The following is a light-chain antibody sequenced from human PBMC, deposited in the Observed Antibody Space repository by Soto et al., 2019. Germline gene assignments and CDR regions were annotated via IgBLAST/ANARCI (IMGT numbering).Light chain of an antibody. Sequence: LTQPASVSGSPGQSVTISCTGTSNDIGAYDYVSWYQQVPGKAPKLLIFDVNYRPSEISRRFSGSKSGNSASLTISALQPADEADYYCSAYTNANTLTFGGGTQLTVL. CDR1: SNDIGAYDY. CDR2: DVN. J-gene: IGLJ2*01. V-gene: IGLV2-14*03. CDR3: SAYTNANTLT.